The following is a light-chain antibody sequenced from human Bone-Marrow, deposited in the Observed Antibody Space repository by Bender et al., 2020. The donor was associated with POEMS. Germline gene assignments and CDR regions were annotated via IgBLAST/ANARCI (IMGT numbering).Light chain of an antibody. CDR2: EVS. V-gene: IGLV2-8*01. Sequence: QSALTQPPSASGSPGQSVTISCTGTSSDVGTYDYVSWYQHHPGKAPKLVIYEVSKRPSGVPDRFSGSKSGNTASLTISGLQAEDEADYYCQVWDRSSGPRIFGPGTEFTVL. CDR1: SSDVGTYDY. CDR3: QVWDRSSGPRI. J-gene: IGLJ1*01.